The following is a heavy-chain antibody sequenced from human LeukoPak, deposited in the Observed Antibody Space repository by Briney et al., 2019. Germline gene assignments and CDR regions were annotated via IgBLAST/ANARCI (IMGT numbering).Heavy chain of an antibody. J-gene: IGHJ5*02. Sequence: SETLSLTCTVSGGSISSYYWSWIRQPAGKGLEWIGRIYTSGSTNYNPSLKSRVTMSVDTSKNQFSLKLSSVTAADTAVYYCARGDIFGVVADWFDPWGQGTLVTVSS. CDR3: ARGDIFGVVADWFDP. D-gene: IGHD3-3*02. V-gene: IGHV4-4*07. CDR1: GGSISSYY. CDR2: IYTSGST.